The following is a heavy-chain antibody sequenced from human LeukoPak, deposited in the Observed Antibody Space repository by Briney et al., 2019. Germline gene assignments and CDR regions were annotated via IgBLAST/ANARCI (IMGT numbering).Heavy chain of an antibody. V-gene: IGHV4-59*11. CDR2: IYYSGST. CDR3: ARDYYASRGDAFDM. CDR1: GGSISSHN. J-gene: IGHJ3*02. D-gene: IGHD3-22*01. Sequence: SETLSLTCTVPGGSISSHNWSWIRQPPGKGLEWIGYIYYSGSTNYNPSLKSRVTMSVDMSKNQFSLNLRSVTAADTAVYYCARDYYASRGDAFDMWSQGTMVTVSS.